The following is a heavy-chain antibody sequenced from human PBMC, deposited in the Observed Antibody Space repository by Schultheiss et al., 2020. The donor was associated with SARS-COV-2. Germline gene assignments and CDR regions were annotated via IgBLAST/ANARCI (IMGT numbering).Heavy chain of an antibody. D-gene: IGHD6-13*01. CDR1: GFTFSSYA. CDR3: ARDPIAAAYFDY. CDR2: ISYDGSNK. J-gene: IGHJ4*02. V-gene: IGHV3-30*01. Sequence: GESLKISCAASGFTFSSYAMHWVRQAPGKGLEWVAVISYDGSNKYYADSVKGRFTISRDNSKNTLYLQMNSLRAEDTAVYYCARDPIAAAYFDYWGQGTLVTVSS.